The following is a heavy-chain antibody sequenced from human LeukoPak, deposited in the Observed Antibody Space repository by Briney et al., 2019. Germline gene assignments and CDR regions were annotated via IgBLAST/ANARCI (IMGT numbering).Heavy chain of an antibody. V-gene: IGHV4-39*07. CDR2: IYYTGTT. Sequence: SETLSLICIVSGASISNSSHYWGWIRQPPGKGLEWIGNIYYTGTTYYAPSLKSRVTISIDTSKSQFSLKVSSVTAADTAVYFCARVVAMAGTFPDSWGQGTLVTVSS. CDR1: GASISNSSHY. J-gene: IGHJ4*02. D-gene: IGHD6-19*01. CDR3: ARVVAMAGTFPDS.